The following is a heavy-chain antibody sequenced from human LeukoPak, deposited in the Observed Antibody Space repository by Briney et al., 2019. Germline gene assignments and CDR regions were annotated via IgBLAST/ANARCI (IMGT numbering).Heavy chain of an antibody. CDR2: IYPGDSHT. D-gene: IGHD2-15*01. CDR3: ARIAATWYGGS. J-gene: IGHJ4*02. CDR1: GYSFTNYW. Sequence: GESLKISCKGSGYSFTNYWIAWVRQMPGKGLEWMGIIYPGDSHTRYSPSFQGQVTTSADMSLDTAYLQWSSLRASDTAMYYCARIAATWYGGSWGQGTLVFVSS. V-gene: IGHV5-51*01.